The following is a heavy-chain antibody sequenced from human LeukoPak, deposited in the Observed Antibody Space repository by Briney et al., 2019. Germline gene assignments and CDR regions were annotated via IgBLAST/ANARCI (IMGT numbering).Heavy chain of an antibody. V-gene: IGHV3-23*01. CDR2: ISGSGRNT. CDR1: GLTFSSDG. D-gene: IGHD3-3*01. J-gene: IGHJ6*03. CDR3: AKSIEGVVRGTYYYYSYMDV. Sequence: GGSLRLSCAASGLTFSSDGMSWVGQAPGKGLEWVSVISGSGRNTYYADSVKGRFTISRDNSKNTLYLQMNSLGAEDTAVYYCAKSIEGVVRGTYYYYSYMDVWGKGTTVTVSS.